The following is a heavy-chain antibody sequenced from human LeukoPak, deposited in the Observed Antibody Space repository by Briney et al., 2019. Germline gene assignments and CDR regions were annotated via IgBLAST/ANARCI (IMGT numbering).Heavy chain of an antibody. CDR1: GGTFSSYA. CDR3: ALDSSSTGYYYYYYMDV. CDR2: IIPIFGTA. J-gene: IGHJ6*03. D-gene: IGHD6-6*01. Sequence: SVKVSCKASGGTFSSYAISWVRQAPGQGLEWMGGIIPIFGTANYAQKFQGRVTITTDESTSTAYMELSSLRSEDTAVYYCALDSSSTGYYYYYYMDVWGKGPRSPSP. V-gene: IGHV1-69*05.